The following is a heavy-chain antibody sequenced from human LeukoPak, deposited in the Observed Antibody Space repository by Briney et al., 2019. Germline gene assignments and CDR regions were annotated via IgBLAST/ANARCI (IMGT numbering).Heavy chain of an antibody. CDR1: GFTFSDYY. D-gene: IGHD4-23*01. V-gene: IGHV3-11*01. CDR2: ISSSGSTI. J-gene: IGHJ4*02. Sequence: KPGGSVTLSCAASGFTFSDYYMRWIRQAPGKGREWVSYISSSGSTIYYADSVKGRFTISRDNAKNSLYLQMNSLRAEDTAVYYCARYQGSVTVVTPSPLDYWGQGTLVTVSS. CDR3: ARYQGSVTVVTPSPLDY.